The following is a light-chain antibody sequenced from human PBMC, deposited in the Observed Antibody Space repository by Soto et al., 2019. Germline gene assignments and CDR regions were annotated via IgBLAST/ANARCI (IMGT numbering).Light chain of an antibody. V-gene: IGKV1-12*01. J-gene: IGKJ1*01. CDR2: AAS. CDR3: QQANSFPRT. Sequence: DVEFSHCPCSVGVSVGDRVSFTCQRSQGISSWLAWYQQKPGKAPKLLIYAASSLQSGVPSRFSGSGSGTDFTLTISSLQPEDFATYYCQQANSFPRTFGQGTKLDSK. CDR1: QGISSW.